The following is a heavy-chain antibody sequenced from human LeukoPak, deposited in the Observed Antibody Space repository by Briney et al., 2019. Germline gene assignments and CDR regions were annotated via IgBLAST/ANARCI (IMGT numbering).Heavy chain of an antibody. CDR3: AKGSIVGATSYYYLDV. J-gene: IGHJ6*03. CDR2: IYSGGST. D-gene: IGHD1-26*01. V-gene: IGHV3-66*01. Sequence: GGSLRLSCAASGFTVSSNYMSWVRQAPGKGLEWVSVIYSGGSTYYADSVKGRFTISRDNSKNTLYLQMNSLRAEDTAVYYCAKGSIVGATSYYYLDVWGTGTTVTVSS. CDR1: GFTVSSNY.